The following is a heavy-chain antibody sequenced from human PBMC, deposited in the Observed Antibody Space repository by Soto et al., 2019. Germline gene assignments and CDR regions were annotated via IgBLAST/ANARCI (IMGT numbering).Heavy chain of an antibody. V-gene: IGHV3-30-3*01. Sequence: PAGSLCLTCAASGFTFSSYAMHWVRQAPGKGLEWVAVISYDGSNKYYADSVKGRFTISRDNDKTTLYLQMNSLRAEDTVVYYCERVWRYFYCCGRDGFDIWGQGTMVTVSS. CDR1: GFTFSSYA. CDR2: ISYDGSNK. D-gene: IGHD2-15*01. J-gene: IGHJ3*02. CDR3: ERVWRYFYCCGRDGFDI.